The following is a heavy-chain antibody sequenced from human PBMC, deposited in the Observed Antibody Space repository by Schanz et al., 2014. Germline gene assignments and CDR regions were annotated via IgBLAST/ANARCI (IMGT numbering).Heavy chain of an antibody. J-gene: IGHJ4*02. CDR3: ARGLVRYFAY. D-gene: IGHD2-8*02. Sequence: QVQLVQSGAEVRKPGSSVRVSCKASGGTFTSYAFSWVRQAPGQGLEWMGRIIPIVDITNYAQKFLGRVTITADKSTSTAYMELKSLRSADTAVYYCARGLVRYFAYWGQGTLVTVSS. CDR2: IIPIVDIT. V-gene: IGHV1-69*04. CDR1: GGTFTSYA.